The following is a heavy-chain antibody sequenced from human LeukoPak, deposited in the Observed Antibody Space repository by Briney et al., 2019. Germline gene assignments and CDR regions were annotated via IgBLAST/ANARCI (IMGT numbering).Heavy chain of an antibody. V-gene: IGHV3-66*02. CDR2: IYGGGGT. Sequence: GGSLRLSCAASGFTVSSNYMSWVRQAPGKGLEWVSVIYGGGGTYYADSVKDRFTISRDNSKNTLYLQMNSLRAEDTAVYYCARGMTSHYYYYYMDVWGKGTTVTVSS. D-gene: IGHD2-21*02. J-gene: IGHJ6*03. CDR1: GFTVSSNY. CDR3: ARGMTSHYYYYYMDV.